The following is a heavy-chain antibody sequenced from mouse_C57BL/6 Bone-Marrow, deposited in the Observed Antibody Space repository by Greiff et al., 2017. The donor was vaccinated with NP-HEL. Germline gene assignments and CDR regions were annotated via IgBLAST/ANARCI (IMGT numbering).Heavy chain of an antibody. CDR3: ARQGVTGY. CDR2: ISSGGSYT. J-gene: IGHJ2*01. Sequence: DVKLVESGGDLVKPGGSLKLSCAASGFTFSSYGMSWVRQTPDKRLEWVATISSGGSYTYYPDSVKGRFTISRDNAKNTLYLQMSSLKSEDTAMYYCARQGVTGYWGQGTTLTVSS. D-gene: IGHD2-1*01. V-gene: IGHV5-6*02. CDR1: GFTFSSYG.